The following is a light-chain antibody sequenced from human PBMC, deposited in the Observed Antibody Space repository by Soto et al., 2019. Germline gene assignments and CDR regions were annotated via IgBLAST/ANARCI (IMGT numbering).Light chain of an antibody. CDR1: QSINSW. J-gene: IGKJ1*01. V-gene: IGKV1-5*03. Sequence: DIQMTQSPSTLSASVGDRVTITCRASQSINSWLAWYQQKPGRAPKLLIYKASTLESGVPSRFSGRGSGTEFTLTISSLQPDDFATYYGQQYTSYSTFGQGTKVEIK. CDR3: QQYTSYST. CDR2: KAS.